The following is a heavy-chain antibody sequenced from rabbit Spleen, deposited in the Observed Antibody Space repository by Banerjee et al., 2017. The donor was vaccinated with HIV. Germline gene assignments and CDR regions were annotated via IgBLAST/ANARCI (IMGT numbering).Heavy chain of an antibody. V-gene: IGHV1S40*01. D-gene: IGHD1-1*01. Sequence: VEYGGGLVKPGASLTIICTASGFSFSIGYDMSLVRHAPGNGLEWIGFIYTGNGKNYYASWAKGRFTISKASSTTVTLQMASLTAADTATYFFARCSNGFNDYMNVWGPGTLVTVS. J-gene: IGHJ4*01. CDR2: IYTGNGKN. CDR1: GFSFSIGYD. CDR3: ARCSNGFNDYMNV.